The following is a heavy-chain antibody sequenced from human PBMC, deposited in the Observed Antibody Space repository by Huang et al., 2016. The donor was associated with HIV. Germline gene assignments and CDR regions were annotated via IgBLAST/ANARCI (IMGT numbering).Heavy chain of an antibody. CDR2: GYVNGNN. J-gene: IGHJ4*02. CDR1: GDSMNSSY. CDR3: ARRGVAAKHFDF. V-gene: IGHV4-59*13. Sequence: QVHLRVSGPGLVKPSETLSLSCSVSGDSMNSSYWNWFRQPPGKGLEWIGHGYVNGNNKCNPSLRSRVTISVDTSKKQFYLKLNSVTAGDTAVYYCARRGVAAKHFDFWGQGIVVTVSS. D-gene: IGHD3-10*01.